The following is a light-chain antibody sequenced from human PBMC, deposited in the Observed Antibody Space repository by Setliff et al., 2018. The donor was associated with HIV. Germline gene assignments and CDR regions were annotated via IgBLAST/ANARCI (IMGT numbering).Light chain of an antibody. CDR1: SSDVGSYNR. V-gene: IGLV2-18*02. CDR3: LSYTSSSTYV. CDR2: EVS. J-gene: IGLJ1*01. Sequence: QSALTQPPSVSGSPGQAVTISCTGTSSDVGSYNRVSWYQQPPGTAPKLMIYEVSNRPSGVPDRFSGSKSGNTASLIISGLQAEDEADYYCLSYTSSSTYVFGTGTKGTVL.